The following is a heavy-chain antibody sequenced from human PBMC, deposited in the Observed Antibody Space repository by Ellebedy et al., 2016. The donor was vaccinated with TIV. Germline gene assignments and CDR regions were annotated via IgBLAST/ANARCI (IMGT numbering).Heavy chain of an antibody. V-gene: IGHV4-59*01. CDR3: AREGLIDRKQRHYFDY. J-gene: IGHJ4*02. D-gene: IGHD1-14*01. CDR1: GGSISSYY. Sequence: MPSETLSLTCTVSGGSISSYYWSWIRQPTGKGLEWIGYIYYSGSTNYNPSLKSRVTISVDTSKNQFSLKLSSVTAADTAVYYCAREGLIDRKQRHYFDYWGQGTLVTVSS. CDR2: IYYSGST.